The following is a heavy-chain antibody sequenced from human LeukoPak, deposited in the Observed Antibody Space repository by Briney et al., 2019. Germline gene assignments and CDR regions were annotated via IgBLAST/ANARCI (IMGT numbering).Heavy chain of an antibody. Sequence: GGSLRLSCAASGFTFSSYSMNWVRQAPGKGLEWVSYISSSSSTIYYADSVKGRFTISRDNAKNSLYLQMNSLRSEDTAVYYCATGFQGIQLWGNDAFDIWGQGTMVTVSS. D-gene: IGHD5-18*01. V-gene: IGHV3-48*01. CDR1: GFTFSSYS. CDR2: ISSSSSTI. CDR3: ATGFQGIQLWGNDAFDI. J-gene: IGHJ3*02.